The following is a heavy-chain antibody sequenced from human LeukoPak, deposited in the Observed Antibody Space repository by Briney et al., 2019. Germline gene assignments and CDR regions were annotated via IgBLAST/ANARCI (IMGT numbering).Heavy chain of an antibody. CDR3: ARVLLDSSGYYFDY. Sequence: GGSLRLSCAASGFTFSSYGMHWVRQAPGKGLEWVAVISYDGSNKYYADSVKGRFTISRDNSKNTLYLQMNSLRAEDTAVYYCARVLLDSSGYYFDYWGQGTLVTVSS. V-gene: IGHV3-30*03. D-gene: IGHD3-22*01. CDR1: GFTFSSYG. CDR2: ISYDGSNK. J-gene: IGHJ4*02.